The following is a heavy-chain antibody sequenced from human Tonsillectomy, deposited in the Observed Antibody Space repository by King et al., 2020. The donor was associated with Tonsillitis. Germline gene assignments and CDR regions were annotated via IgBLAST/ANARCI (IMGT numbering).Heavy chain of an antibody. Sequence: VQLVESGAEVRKPGASVRVSCKTSGYTFTDADINWVRQAPGQGLERMGWVSPDNGDTNYAQKFRGRVTMSRDSSTSTAYMELRRLKSGDTAVYYCGRGKTHMAHPIDTGGQGTLATGS. CDR2: VSPDNGDT. D-gene: IGHD2-21*01. CDR3: GRGKTHMAHPIDT. V-gene: IGHV1-8*01. CDR1: GYTFTDAD. J-gene: IGHJ4*02.